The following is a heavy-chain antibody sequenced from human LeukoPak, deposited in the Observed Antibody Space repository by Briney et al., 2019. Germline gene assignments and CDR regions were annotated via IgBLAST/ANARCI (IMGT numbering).Heavy chain of an antibody. D-gene: IGHD3-10*01. J-gene: IGHJ4*02. V-gene: IGHV3-30-3*01. CDR1: GFTFSSYA. CDR2: ISYDGSNK. Sequence: PGRSLRLSCAASGFTFSSYAMHWVRQAPGKGLEWVAVISYDGSNKYYADSVKGRFTISRDNSKNTLYLQMNSLRAEDTAVYYCARGVQDYYGSGSPYYFDYWGQGTLVTVSS. CDR3: ARGVQDYYGSGSPYYFDY.